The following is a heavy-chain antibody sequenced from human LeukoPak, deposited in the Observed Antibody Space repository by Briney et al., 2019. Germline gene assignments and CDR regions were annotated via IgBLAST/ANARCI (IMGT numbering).Heavy chain of an antibody. V-gene: IGHV4-39*01. J-gene: IGHJ5*02. CDR3: ARGHGWLQRGFDR. D-gene: IGHD5-24*01. CDR2: ISYTGST. Sequence: SETLTLTCTVSGSSISSNSYYWGWIRQSPGKGLEWIGTISYTGSTYYNPSLKSRVTMSVDTSKNQFSLKLSSVTAADTAVYYCARGHGWLQRGFDRWGQGTLVTVSS. CDR1: GSSISSNSYY.